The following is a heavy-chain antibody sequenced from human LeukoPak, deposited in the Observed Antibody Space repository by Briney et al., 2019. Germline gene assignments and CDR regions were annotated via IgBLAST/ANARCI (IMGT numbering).Heavy chain of an antibody. CDR1: GFTFSSYS. J-gene: IGHJ5*02. V-gene: IGHV3-21*01. D-gene: IGHD3-10*01. CDR2: ISSSSYI. CDR3: ARAHGDWFDP. Sequence: GGSLRLSCAASGFTFSSYSMNWLRQAPGKGLEWVSSISSSSYIYYADSVKGRFTISRDNAKNSLYLQMNSLRAGDTAVYYCARAHGDWFDPWGQGTLVTVSS.